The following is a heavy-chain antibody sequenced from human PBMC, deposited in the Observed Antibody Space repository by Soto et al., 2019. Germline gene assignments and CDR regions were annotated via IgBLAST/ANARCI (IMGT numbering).Heavy chain of an antibody. Sequence: QVQLVQSGAEVKKPGSSVKVSCKASGGTFSSYTISWVRQAPGQGLEWIGRIIPILGIANYAQKFQGRVTITADKSTSTAYMALSSLRSEDTAVYYCASVNSQLHYWGQGTLVTVSS. CDR2: IIPILGIA. V-gene: IGHV1-69*02. CDR3: ASVNSQLHY. D-gene: IGHD1-1*01. CDR1: GGTFSSYT. J-gene: IGHJ4*02.